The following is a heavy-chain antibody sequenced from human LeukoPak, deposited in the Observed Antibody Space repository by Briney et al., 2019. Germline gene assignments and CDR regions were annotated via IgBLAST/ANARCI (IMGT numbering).Heavy chain of an antibody. Sequence: GGSLRLSCAASGFTFSGYATSWVRQAPGKGLEWVSTFSGSGGSTHYADSVKGRLTISRDNSKNTLYLQMNSLRAEDTAVYYCARVLHRRNYDSSVYYGYWGQGTLVTVSS. CDR2: FSGSGGST. CDR1: GFTFSGYA. D-gene: IGHD3-22*01. CDR3: ARVLHRRNYDSSVYYGY. V-gene: IGHV3-23*01. J-gene: IGHJ4*02.